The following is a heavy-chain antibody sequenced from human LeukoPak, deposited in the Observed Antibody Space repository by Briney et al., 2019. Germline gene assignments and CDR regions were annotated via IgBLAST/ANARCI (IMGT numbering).Heavy chain of an antibody. CDR2: IIPIFGTA. V-gene: IGHV1-69*13. J-gene: IGHJ5*02. CDR3: AREGVVPAARGSWFDP. CDR1: GGTFSSYA. Sequence: GASVKVSCKASGGTFSSYAISWVRQAPGQGLEWMGGIIPIFGTANYAQKFQGRVTITADESTSTAYMELSSLRSEDTAVYYCAREGVVPAARGSWFDPWGQGTLVTVSS. D-gene: IGHD2-2*01.